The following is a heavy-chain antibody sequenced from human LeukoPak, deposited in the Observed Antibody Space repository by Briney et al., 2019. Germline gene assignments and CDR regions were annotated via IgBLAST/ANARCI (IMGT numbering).Heavy chain of an antibody. D-gene: IGHD3-10*01. CDR3: AKVAYYYGSGSYVDY. CDR2: ISGSSGDT. V-gene: IGHV3-23*01. J-gene: IGHJ4*02. Sequence: PGGSLRLSCAASGFTFSSYAMGWVRQAPGKGLEWVSAISGSSGDTYYADSVKGRLTIARDNSKNTLYLQMSSLRAEDTDVYYCAKVAYYYGSGSYVDYWGQGTLVTVSS. CDR1: GFTFSSYA.